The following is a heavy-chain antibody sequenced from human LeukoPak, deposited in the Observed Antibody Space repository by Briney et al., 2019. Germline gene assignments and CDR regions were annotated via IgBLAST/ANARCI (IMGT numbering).Heavy chain of an antibody. D-gene: IGHD2-21*02. J-gene: IGHJ4*02. V-gene: IGHV4-34*01. CDR3: ARGGFYCGGDCYVDY. CDR2: INHSGST. Sequence: SETLSLTCAVYGGSFSPYYWSWIRQPPGKGLEWIGEINHSGSTNYNPSLKSRVTISVDTSKNQFSLRLSSVTAADTAVYYCARGGFYCGGDCYVDYWGQGTLVTVS. CDR1: GGSFSPYY.